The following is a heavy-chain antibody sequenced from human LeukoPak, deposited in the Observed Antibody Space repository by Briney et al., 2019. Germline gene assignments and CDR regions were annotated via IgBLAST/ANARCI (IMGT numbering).Heavy chain of an antibody. CDR1: GFTVSSNY. D-gene: IGHD5-12*01. Sequence: GGSLRLSCAASGFTVSSNYMTWVRQTPGKGLEWVSVISGGGSTYYADSVKGRFTISRDNSKNTLYLQMNSLRAEDTAVYYCAKISGYDSGFDYWGQGTLVTVSS. V-gene: IGHV3-53*01. J-gene: IGHJ4*02. CDR3: AKISGYDSGFDY. CDR2: ISGGGST.